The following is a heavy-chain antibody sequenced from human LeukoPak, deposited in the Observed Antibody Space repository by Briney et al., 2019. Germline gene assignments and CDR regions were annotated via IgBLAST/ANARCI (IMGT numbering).Heavy chain of an antibody. CDR3: AKEDIVVVVAQRQLHYYYYMDV. J-gene: IGHJ6*03. CDR2: ISGSGGST. CDR1: GFTFSSYG. V-gene: IGHV3-23*01. Sequence: GGSLRLSCAASGFTFSSYGMSWVRQAPGKGLEWVSAISGSGGSTYYADSVKGRFTISRDNSKNTLYLQMNSLRAEDTAVYYCAKEDIVVVVAQRQLHYYYYMDVWGKGTTVTISS. D-gene: IGHD2-15*01.